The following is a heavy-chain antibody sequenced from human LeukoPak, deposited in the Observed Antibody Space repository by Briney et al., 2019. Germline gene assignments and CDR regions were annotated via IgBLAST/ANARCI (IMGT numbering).Heavy chain of an antibody. V-gene: IGHV6-1*01. CDR3: ARARTGDHFFDS. CDR2: TYYRSKWYN. Sequence: SQTLSLTCAISGDSFSSSSAAWNWIRQSPSRGLEWLGRTYYRSKWYNDYAVSLRSLISFSADTSKNKFSLQLNSVTPEDTAVYFCARARTGDHFFDSWGQGTLATVSS. J-gene: IGHJ4*02. CDR1: GDSFSSSSAA. D-gene: IGHD7-27*01.